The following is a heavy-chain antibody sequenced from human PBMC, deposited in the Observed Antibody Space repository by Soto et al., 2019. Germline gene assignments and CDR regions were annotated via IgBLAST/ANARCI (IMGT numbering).Heavy chain of an antibody. CDR3: ARGGRIGSGFEEGLDY. Sequence: GASVKVSCKASGYTFTGYYVHWVRQAPGQGLEWMGWINPNSDATNYAQKFQGRVTMTRDTSISTAYMQLSRLRSDDMAVYYCARGGRIGSGFEEGLDYWGQGTLVTVS. CDR1: GYTFTGYY. CDR2: INPNSDAT. J-gene: IGHJ4*02. V-gene: IGHV1-2*02. D-gene: IGHD5-12*01.